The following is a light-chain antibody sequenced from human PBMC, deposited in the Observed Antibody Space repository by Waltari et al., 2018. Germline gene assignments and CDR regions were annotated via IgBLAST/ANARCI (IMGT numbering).Light chain of an antibody. V-gene: IGKV3-11*01. CDR1: QSVNEY. CDR2: DAS. J-gene: IGKJ4*01. CDR3: HVRSNWPPVT. Sequence: EIVLTQSPATLSLSPGERATLSCRASQSVNEYLAWYQQIPGQAPRLLISDASNRATGIPARFSGSGSVTDFTLTISSLEHEDFAIYYCHVRSNWPPVTFGGGTKVEIK.